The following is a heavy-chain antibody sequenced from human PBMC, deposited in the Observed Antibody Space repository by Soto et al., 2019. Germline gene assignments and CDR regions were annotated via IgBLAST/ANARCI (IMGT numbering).Heavy chain of an antibody. V-gene: IGHV3-30*18. CDR2: ISYDGSKK. CDR3: PKLEVDGDTYYYNMDA. J-gene: IGHJ6*02. Sequence: WGSLRLSCAASGFTFSTYGMHWVRQAPGKGLEWVALISYDGSKKFYADSVKGRFTISRDNSKNTLYLQMNSLGPEDMAVYYCPKLEVDGDTYYYNMDAWGQGTTVTVSS. CDR1: GFTFSTYG. D-gene: IGHD6-19*01.